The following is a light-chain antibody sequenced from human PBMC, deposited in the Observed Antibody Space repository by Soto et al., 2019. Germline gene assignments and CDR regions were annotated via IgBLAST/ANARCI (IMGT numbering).Light chain of an antibody. CDR1: QSVRNSN. CDR3: QQYGYSPLT. J-gene: IGKJ4*01. V-gene: IGKV3-20*01. Sequence: TQSPSTLSGSVGDRVTITCRASQSVRNSNFLAWYQQKVGQAPRLLIYGASSRATGIPDRFSGSGSGTDFTLTISRLDPEDFAVYYCQQYGYSPLTFGGGTKVEIK. CDR2: GAS.